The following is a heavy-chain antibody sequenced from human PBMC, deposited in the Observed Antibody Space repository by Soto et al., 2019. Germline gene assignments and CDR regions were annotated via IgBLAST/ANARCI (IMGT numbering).Heavy chain of an antibody. CDR3: APRPPSYYGLDV. CDR1: GFSVTTSGVG. Sequence: HITLKESGPTLVKPTQTLTLTCTFSGFSVTTSGVGVGWIRQPPGKALEWLALIYWDGDKRYSPSLKNRLTNNKDPSKNQVVLTMTQMDPVDTATYYCAPRPPSYYGLDVWGQGTTVTVSS. V-gene: IGHV2-5*02. CDR2: IYWDGDK. J-gene: IGHJ6*02.